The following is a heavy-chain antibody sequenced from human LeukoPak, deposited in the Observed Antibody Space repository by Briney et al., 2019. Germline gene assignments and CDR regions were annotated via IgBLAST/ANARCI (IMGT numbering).Heavy chain of an antibody. CDR3: ASDLGHERRGGYFES. CDR2: IHAIGTT. D-gene: IGHD1-1*01. V-gene: IGHV4-4*07. J-gene: IGHJ4*02. CDR1: GASITTDY. Sequence: SETLSLTCTVSGASITTDYWNWIRQPAGKGLEFIWRIHAIGTTNYNASLGGRVTMSVDRSKNQFSLRLNSVTAADTAVYYCASDLGHERRGGYFESWGQGTLVTVSS.